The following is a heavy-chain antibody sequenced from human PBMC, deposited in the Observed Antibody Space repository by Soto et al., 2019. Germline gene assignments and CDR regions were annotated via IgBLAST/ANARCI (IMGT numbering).Heavy chain of an antibody. CDR3: GRDGALGDTAVVDS. Sequence: QVQLVESGGGVVQPGKSLRLSCAASGFTFSTYGMHWVRQAPGKGLEWVAGIWYDGSNKYHGDSLKGRFTISRDNAENALYLQINNLRADDTAVYYCGRDGALGDTAVVDSWGQGTLVTVSS. V-gene: IGHV3-33*01. D-gene: IGHD5-18*01. J-gene: IGHJ4*02. CDR2: IWYDGSNK. CDR1: GFTFSTYG.